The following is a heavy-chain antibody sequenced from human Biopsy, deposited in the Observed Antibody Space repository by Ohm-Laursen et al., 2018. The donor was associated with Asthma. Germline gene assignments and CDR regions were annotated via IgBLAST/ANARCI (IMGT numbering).Heavy chain of an antibody. Sequence: SLRLSCAASGFTFSSYGMYRVRQAPGKGLAWVAVISYDGSNKYYADSVKGRFTISRDNSKNTLYLQMNSLRAEDTAVYYCAKDTEGRYDFRSGLSYNYYGMDVWGQGTTVTVSS. CDR1: GFTFSSYG. D-gene: IGHD3-3*01. J-gene: IGHJ6*02. CDR3: AKDTEGRYDFRSGLSYNYYGMDV. V-gene: IGHV3-30*18. CDR2: ISYDGSNK.